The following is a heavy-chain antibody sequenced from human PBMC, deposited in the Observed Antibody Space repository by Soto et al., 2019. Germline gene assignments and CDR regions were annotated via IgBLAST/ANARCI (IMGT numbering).Heavy chain of an antibody. CDR3: ARDSPPIAS. Sequence: QVQLVQSGAEVKKPGASVKVSCKASGYTFTSYAISWVRQAPGQGLEWMGWISAYNRNTNYARNLQGRVTMTADTSGRTAYIELGSRRSEDTAVYYGARDSPPIASWGQGTLVTVSS. CDR1: GYTFTSYA. CDR2: ISAYNRNT. V-gene: IGHV1-18*01. D-gene: IGHD3-3*02. J-gene: IGHJ5*02.